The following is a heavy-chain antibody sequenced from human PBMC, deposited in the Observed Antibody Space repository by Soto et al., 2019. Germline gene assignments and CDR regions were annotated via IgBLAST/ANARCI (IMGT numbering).Heavy chain of an antibody. V-gene: IGHV3-48*01. CDR2: ISSSSSTI. J-gene: IGHJ6*03. CDR1: GFTFSSYS. D-gene: IGHD2-15*01. CDR3: AKIALTYYYYMDV. Sequence: EVQLVESGGGLVQPGGSLRLSCAASGFTFSSYSMNWVRQAPGKGLEWGSYISSSSSTIYYADSVKGRFTISRDNAKNSLYLQMNSLRAEDTAVYYCAKIALTYYYYMDVWGKGTTVTVSS.